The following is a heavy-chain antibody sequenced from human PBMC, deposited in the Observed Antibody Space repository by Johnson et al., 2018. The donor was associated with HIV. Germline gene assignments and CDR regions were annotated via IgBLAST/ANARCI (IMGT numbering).Heavy chain of an antibody. CDR1: GFIFSSYS. CDR2: ISYDGNSK. J-gene: IGHJ3*02. Sequence: QVQLVESGGGVVQPGRSLRLSCAASGFIFSSYSMHWVRQAPGRGLEWVAVISYDGNSKYYADSVRGRFTISRDNSKNALFLQMNSLRAEVTAVYYCARDASLRFLEWFDAFDIWGQGTMVTVSS. V-gene: IGHV3-30*04. D-gene: IGHD3-3*01. CDR3: ARDASLRFLEWFDAFDI.